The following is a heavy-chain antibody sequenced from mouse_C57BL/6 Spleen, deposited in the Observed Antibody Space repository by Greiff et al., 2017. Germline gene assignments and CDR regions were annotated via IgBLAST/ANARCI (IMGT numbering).Heavy chain of an antibody. Sequence: VQLQQSGPELVKPGASVKISCKASGYAFSSSWMNWVKQRPGKGLEWIGRIYPGDGDTNYNGKFKGKATLTADKSSSTAYMQLSSLTSEDSAVYFCARSQQTGFAYWGQGTLVTVSA. CDR2: IYPGDGDT. J-gene: IGHJ3*01. CDR1: GYAFSSSW. D-gene: IGHD3-1*01. CDR3: ARSQQTGFAY. V-gene: IGHV1-82*01.